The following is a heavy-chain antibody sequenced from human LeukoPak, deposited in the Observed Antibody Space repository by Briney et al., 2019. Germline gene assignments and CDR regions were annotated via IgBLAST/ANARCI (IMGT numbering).Heavy chain of an antibody. CDR1: GYSFTTYW. D-gene: IGHD1-1*01. CDR2: IYPGDSDT. Sequence: GESLKISCKGSGYSFTTYWIGWVRQMPGKGLEWMGIIYPGDSDTRYSPSFQGQVTISVDKSISTAYLQWSSLKASDTAIYYCAGRGTGTTLAFDYWGQGTLVTVSS. J-gene: IGHJ4*02. CDR3: AGRGTGTTLAFDY. V-gene: IGHV5-51*01.